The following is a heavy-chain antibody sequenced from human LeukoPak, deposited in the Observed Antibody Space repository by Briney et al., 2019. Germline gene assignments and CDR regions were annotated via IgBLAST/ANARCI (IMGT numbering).Heavy chain of an antibody. D-gene: IGHD3-22*01. J-gene: IGHJ6*03. CDR1: GFTFSSYG. V-gene: IGHV3-30*02. CDR3: AKDSYYYDSSGYYPYYYYYYMDV. Sequence: GGSLRLSCAASGFTFSSYGMHWVRQAPGKGLEWVAFIRYDGSNKYYADSVKGRFTISRDNSKNTLYLQMNSLRAEDTAVYYCAKDSYYYDSSGYYPYYYYYYMDVWGKGTTVTVSS. CDR2: IRYDGSNK.